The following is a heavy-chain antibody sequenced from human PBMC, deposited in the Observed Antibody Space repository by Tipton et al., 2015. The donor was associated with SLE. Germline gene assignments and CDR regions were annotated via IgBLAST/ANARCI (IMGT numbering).Heavy chain of an antibody. CDR1: GFTFSDYY. V-gene: IGHV3-30*04. J-gene: IGHJ4*02. Sequence: RSLRLSCAASGFTFSDYYMSWIRQAPGKGLEWVAFIRYDGSNKYYADSVKGRFTISRDNSKNTLSLQMNSLRPDDTAVYYCARDREDSGYRSFDYWGQGTLVTVSS. CDR3: ARDREDSGYRSFDY. CDR2: IRYDGSNK. D-gene: IGHD5-12*01.